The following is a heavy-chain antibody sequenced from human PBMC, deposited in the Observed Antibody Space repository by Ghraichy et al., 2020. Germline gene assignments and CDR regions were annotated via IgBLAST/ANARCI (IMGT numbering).Heavy chain of an antibody. CDR3: ARSGIVVVPAAMFGMDV. V-gene: IGHV1-2*02. CDR1: GYTFTGYY. CDR2: INPNSGGT. Sequence: ASVKVSCKASGYTFTGYYMHWVRQAPGQGLEWMGWINPNSGGTNYAQKFQGRVTMTRDTSISTAYMELSRLRSDDTAVYYCARSGIVVVPAAMFGMDVWGQWTTVTVSS. J-gene: IGHJ6*02. D-gene: IGHD2-2*01.